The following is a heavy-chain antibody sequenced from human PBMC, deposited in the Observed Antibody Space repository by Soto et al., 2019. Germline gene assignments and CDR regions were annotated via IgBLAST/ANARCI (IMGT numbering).Heavy chain of an antibody. D-gene: IGHD2-15*01. CDR2: ISPGSRYP. J-gene: IGHJ5*02. Sequence: GGSLRLSCAGSGFTFGDSYMGWIRQAPGKGLEWLSYISPGSRYPAYADSVKGRFTISRDNARRSLFLQMTSLTAEDTAMYYCVRGGGGGLFDPWGQGTMVTVSS. CDR1: GFTFGDSY. V-gene: IGHV3-11*06. CDR3: VRGGGGGLFDP.